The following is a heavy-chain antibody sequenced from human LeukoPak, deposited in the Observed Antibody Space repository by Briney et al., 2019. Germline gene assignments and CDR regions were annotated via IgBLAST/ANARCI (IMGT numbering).Heavy chain of an antibody. CDR2: IIPMSDTA. CDR1: GGTFNSYA. Sequence: SVKVSCKASGGTFNSYAISWVRQAPGRGLEWMGGIIPMSDTANYPQKFRGRLTITADIPTSTVYMELSSLRSEDTAVYYCAREDDTGRYMGDDAFDIWGQGTMVTVSS. J-gene: IGHJ3*02. V-gene: IGHV1-69*06. D-gene: IGHD1-26*01. CDR3: AREDDTGRYMGDDAFDI.